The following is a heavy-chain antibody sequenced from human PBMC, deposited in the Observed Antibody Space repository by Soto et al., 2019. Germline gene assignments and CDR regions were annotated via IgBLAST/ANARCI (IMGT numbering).Heavy chain of an antibody. CDR3: ARVSATVTTLVDY. CDR1: GGSFSGYY. CDR2: INHSGST. V-gene: IGHV4-34*01. J-gene: IGHJ4*02. D-gene: IGHD4-17*01. Sequence: PSETLSLTCAVYGGSFSGYYWSWIRQPPGKGLEWIGEINHSGSTNYNPSLKSRVTISVDTSKNQFSLKLSSVTAADTAVYYCARVSATVTTLVDYWGQGTLVTVSS.